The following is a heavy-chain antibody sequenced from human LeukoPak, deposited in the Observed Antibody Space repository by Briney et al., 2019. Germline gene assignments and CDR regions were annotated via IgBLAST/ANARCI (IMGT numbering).Heavy chain of an antibody. CDR1: GFTFSSYA. Sequence: GGSLRLSCAAAGFTFSSYAMNWVRQAPGKGLEWVAVISDSGGSTYYADSVKGRFTISRDNSKNTLYLQMNSLRAEDTAVYYCAKTGSCSSASCGGFDYWGQGTLVAVSS. CDR3: AKTGSCSSASCGGFDY. V-gene: IGHV3-23*01. J-gene: IGHJ4*02. CDR2: ISDSGGST. D-gene: IGHD2-2*01.